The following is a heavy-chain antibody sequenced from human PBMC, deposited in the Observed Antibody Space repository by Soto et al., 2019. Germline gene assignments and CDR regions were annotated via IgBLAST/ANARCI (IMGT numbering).Heavy chain of an antibody. V-gene: IGHV3-74*01. CDR3: VRGDGDYYDGNGYLGRH. J-gene: IGHJ4*02. D-gene: IGHD3-22*01. CDR2: LKSDGSGT. CDR1: GFTFSSYW. Sequence: EVQLVESGEGLVKPGGSWGLSCAAPGFTFSSYWIHWVRQAPGKGRGWVSRLKSDGSGTTYADSVKGRLTISRDNAKNTLYLQMNSLRAEDTAVYYCVRGDGDYYDGNGYLGRHWGQGTLVTVSS.